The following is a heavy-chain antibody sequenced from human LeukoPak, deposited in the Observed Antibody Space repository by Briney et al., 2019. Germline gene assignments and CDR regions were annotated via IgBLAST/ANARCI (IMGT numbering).Heavy chain of an antibody. CDR3: ARDPMVRGVFDY. J-gene: IGHJ4*02. Sequence: GGSLRLSCAASGFTFSSYGMSWVRQAPGKGLEWVSAISGSGGSTYYADSVKGRFTISRDNAKNSLYLQMNSLRAEDTAVYYCARDPMVRGVFDYWGQGTLVTVSS. CDR1: GFTFSSYG. CDR2: ISGSGGST. D-gene: IGHD3-10*01. V-gene: IGHV3-23*01.